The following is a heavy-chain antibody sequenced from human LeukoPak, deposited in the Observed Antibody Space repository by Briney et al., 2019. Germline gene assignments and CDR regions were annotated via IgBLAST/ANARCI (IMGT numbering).Heavy chain of an antibody. Sequence: WASVKVSCKASGYIFTGYYMHWVRQAPGQGLEWMGWINPNSGGTNYAQKFQGRVTMTRDTSISTAYMELSRLRSDDTAVYYCARTDTAMATDAFDIWGQGTMVTVSS. CDR2: INPNSGGT. D-gene: IGHD5-18*01. V-gene: IGHV1-2*02. J-gene: IGHJ3*02. CDR1: GYIFTGYY. CDR3: ARTDTAMATDAFDI.